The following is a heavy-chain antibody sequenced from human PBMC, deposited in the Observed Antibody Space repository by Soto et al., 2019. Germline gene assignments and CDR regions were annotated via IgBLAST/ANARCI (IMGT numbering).Heavy chain of an antibody. CDR2: INHSGST. CDR3: ARGSPGLVVVAATYYDI. CDR1: GGSFSGYY. V-gene: IGHV4-34*01. D-gene: IGHD2-15*01. J-gene: IGHJ3*02. Sequence: TLSLTCAVYGGSFSGYYWSWIRQPPGKGLEWIGEINHSGSTNYNPSLKSRVTISVDTSKNQFSLKLSSVTAADTAVYYCARGSPGLVVVAATYYDIWGQGTMVTVSS.